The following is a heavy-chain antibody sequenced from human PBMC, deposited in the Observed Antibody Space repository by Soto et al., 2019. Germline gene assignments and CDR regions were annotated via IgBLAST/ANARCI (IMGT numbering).Heavy chain of an antibody. CDR2: IYYSGST. D-gene: IGHD4-17*01. CDR1: GGSISSYY. J-gene: IGHJ4*02. V-gene: IGHV4-59*01. CDR3: ARVETVTTSFDY. Sequence: PSETLSLTCTVSGGSISSYYWSWIRQPPGKGLEWIGYIYYSGSTNYNPSLKSRVTISVDTSKNQFSLKLSSVTAADTAVYYCARVETVTTSFDYWGQGTLVTVSS.